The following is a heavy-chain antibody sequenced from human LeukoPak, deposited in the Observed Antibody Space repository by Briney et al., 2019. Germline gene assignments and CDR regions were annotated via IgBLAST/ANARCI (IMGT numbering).Heavy chain of an antibody. CDR2: IILIFGST. CDR1: GGALSGYA. Sequence: VKVSCKASGGALSGYAVTWVRLAPGQGLEWMGGIILIFGSTNYAPKFEGRLTITADESTNTVYMELSSLRSEDTAVYFCARGFSGPNWGKRYYDHWGQGTLVTVSS. CDR3: ARGFSGPNWGKRYYDH. V-gene: IGHV1-69*13. J-gene: IGHJ4*02. D-gene: IGHD7-27*01.